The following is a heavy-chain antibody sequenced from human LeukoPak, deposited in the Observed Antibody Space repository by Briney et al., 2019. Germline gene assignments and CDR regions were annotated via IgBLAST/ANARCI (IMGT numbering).Heavy chain of an antibody. Sequence: SEILSLTCAVYGGSFSGYYWSWIRQPPGKGLEWIGEINHSGSTNYNPSLKSRVTISVDTSKNQFSLKLSSVTAADTAVYYCAGGPIVAKLRRWGQGTLVTVSS. D-gene: IGHD2/OR15-2a*01. CDR3: AGGPIVAKLRR. J-gene: IGHJ4*02. CDR2: INHSGST. CDR1: GGSFSGYY. V-gene: IGHV4-34*01.